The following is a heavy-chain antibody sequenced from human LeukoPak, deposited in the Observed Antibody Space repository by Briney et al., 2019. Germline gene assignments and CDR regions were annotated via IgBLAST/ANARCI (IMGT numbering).Heavy chain of an antibody. V-gene: IGHV3-21*01. CDR1: GFTFSSYS. CDR3: AVLRSYRSFPPADY. D-gene: IGHD3-16*02. J-gene: IGHJ4*02. Sequence: GGSLRLSCAASGFTFSSYSMNWVRQAPGKGLEWVSSISSSSSYIYYADSVKGRFTISRDNAKNSLYLQMSSLRAEDTAVYYCAVLRSYRSFPPADYWGQGTLVTVSS. CDR2: ISSSSSYI.